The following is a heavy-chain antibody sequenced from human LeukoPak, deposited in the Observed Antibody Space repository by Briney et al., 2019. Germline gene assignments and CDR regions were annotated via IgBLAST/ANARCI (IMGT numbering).Heavy chain of an antibody. V-gene: IGHV1-46*03. D-gene: IGHD4-17*01. Sequence: ASVKVSCKASGYTFTSYYMRWVRQAPGQGLEWMGIINPSGGSTSYAQKFQGRVTMARDTSTSTVYMELSSLRSEDTAVYYCARATDDYDPFFRFDYWGQGTLVTVSS. CDR2: INPSGGST. J-gene: IGHJ4*02. CDR1: GYTFTSYY. CDR3: ARATDDYDPFFRFDY.